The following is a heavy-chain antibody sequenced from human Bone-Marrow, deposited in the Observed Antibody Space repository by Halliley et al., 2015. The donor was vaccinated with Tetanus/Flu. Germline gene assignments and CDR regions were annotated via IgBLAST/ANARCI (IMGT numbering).Heavy chain of an antibody. J-gene: IGHJ4*02. CDR2: ISDSGGNT. CDR3: AKRSGAGSGSSPLDY. Sequence: SNISDSGGNTYGADSVKGRFTSSRDDSKNTLYLQMNSLGAEDTAGYYCAKRSGAGSGSSPLDYWGQGTLVTVSS. V-gene: IGHV3-23*01. D-gene: IGHD3-10*01.